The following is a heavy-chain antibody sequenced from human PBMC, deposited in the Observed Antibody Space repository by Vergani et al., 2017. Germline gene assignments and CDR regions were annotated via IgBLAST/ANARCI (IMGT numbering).Heavy chain of an antibody. CDR1: GFTFSNYD. CDR2: MSVDGTTK. D-gene: IGHD1-26*01. Sequence: QVQLVESGGGLVQPGRSLRLSCAASGFTFSNYDINWVRQAPGKGLEWVAVMSVDGTTKYYADSVKGRFTVSRDNSQNTVYLQMNSLRTEDTAVYYCAKGEVYSGSYENRRVAYWGQGALVTVSS. CDR3: AKGEVYSGSYENRRVAY. J-gene: IGHJ4*02. V-gene: IGHV3-30*18.